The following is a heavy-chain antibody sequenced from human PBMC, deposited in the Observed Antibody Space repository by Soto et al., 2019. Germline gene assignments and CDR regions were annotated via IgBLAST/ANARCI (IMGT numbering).Heavy chain of an antibody. CDR2: MNPNSGST. D-gene: IGHD3-3*01. CDR3: ARMSDFWSGHAFDI. CDR1: GYTFTGYY. J-gene: IGHJ3*02. V-gene: IGHV1-2*02. Sequence: ASVKVSCKASGYTFTGYYMHCVRQAPGQGLEWMGWMNPNSGSTNYAQKFQGRVTMTRNTSISTAYMELSSLRSEDTAVYYCARMSDFWSGHAFDIWGQGTMVTVSS.